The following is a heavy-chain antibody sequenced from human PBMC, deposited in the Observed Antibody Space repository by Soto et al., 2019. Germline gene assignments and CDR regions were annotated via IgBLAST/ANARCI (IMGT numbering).Heavy chain of an antibody. J-gene: IGHJ6*04. CDR1: GYTFTSYG. Sequence: ASVKVSCKASGYTFTSYGISWVRQAPGQGLEWMGWISAYNGNTNYAQKLQGRVTMTTDTSTSTAYMELRSLRSDDTAVYYCARLRGRIIDDRWYYSYGRAVGGKGTTVTVS. CDR2: ISAYNGNT. V-gene: IGHV1-18*01. CDR3: ARLRGRIIDDRWYYSYGRAV. D-gene: IGHD2-15*01.